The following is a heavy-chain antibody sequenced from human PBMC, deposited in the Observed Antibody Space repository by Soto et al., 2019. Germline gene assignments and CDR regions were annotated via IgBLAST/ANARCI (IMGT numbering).Heavy chain of an antibody. Sequence: GGSLRLSCAASGFRFRTRAMSWVRQAPGKGLEWVASIRPGGDSTYYADSVKGRFAVSRDNSNVTLYLQMDSLRVEDTAIYYCTTHEEGAPWAGGFDSWGQGTLVTVYS. CDR1: GFRFRTRA. V-gene: IGHV3-23*01. J-gene: IGHJ5*01. CDR3: TTHEEGAPWAGGFDS. CDR2: IRPGGDST. D-gene: IGHD1-26*01.